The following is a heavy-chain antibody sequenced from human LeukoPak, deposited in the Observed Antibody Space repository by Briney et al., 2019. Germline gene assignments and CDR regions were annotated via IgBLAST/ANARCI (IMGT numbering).Heavy chain of an antibody. D-gene: IGHD6-13*01. J-gene: IGHJ4*02. CDR1: GFTFSSYA. CDR3: AKQLAAARPNYFDY. CDR2: ISGSGGST. V-gene: IGHV3-23*01. Sequence: GGSLRLSCAASGFTFSSYAMSWVRQAPGKGVEGVSAISGSGGSTYYADSVKGRFTISRDNSKNTLYVEMNRLRDEETAVYYCAKQLAAARPNYFDYWGQGTLVTVSS.